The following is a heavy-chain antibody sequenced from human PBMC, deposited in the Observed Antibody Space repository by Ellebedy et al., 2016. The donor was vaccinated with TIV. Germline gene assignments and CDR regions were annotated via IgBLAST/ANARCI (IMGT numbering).Heavy chain of an antibody. J-gene: IGHJ4*02. CDR3: ARDAASGKTDY. Sequence: PGGSLRLSCLASGFTFSNSWMSWVRQAPGKGLEWLANINQDGNEKNHVDSVKGRFTISRDNAKNSLYLQMNSLRADDTALYYCARDAASGKTDYWGQGTLVTVSS. CDR2: INQDGNEK. CDR1: GFTFSNSW. D-gene: IGHD6-13*01. V-gene: IGHV3-7*01.